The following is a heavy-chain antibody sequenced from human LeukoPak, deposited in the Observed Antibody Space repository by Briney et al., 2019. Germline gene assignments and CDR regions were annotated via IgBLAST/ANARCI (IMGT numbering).Heavy chain of an antibody. Sequence: GGSLRLSCAASGFTFSSHWMHWVRQGPGKGLVWVSRINSDGSSTTYADSVRGRFTISRDNSKNTLYLQMDSLRAEDTAVYYCATPPTVTRNYWGQGTLVTVSS. J-gene: IGHJ4*02. CDR1: GFTFSSHW. CDR2: INSDGSST. V-gene: IGHV3-74*01. CDR3: ATPPTVTRNY. D-gene: IGHD4-17*01.